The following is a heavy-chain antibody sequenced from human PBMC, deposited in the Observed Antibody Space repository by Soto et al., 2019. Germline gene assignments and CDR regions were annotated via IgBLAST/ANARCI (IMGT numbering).Heavy chain of an antibody. CDR2: IIPIFGTA. Sequence: QVQLVQSGAEVKKPGSSVKVSCKASGGTFSSYAISWVRQAPGQGLEWMGGIIPIFGTANYAQKFQGRVTITEDETNRTAGVEVSIPSSEATALYYCASDWTVAAYVYYYYGMAVWGQGTTVTVSS. CDR3: ASDWTVAAYVYYYYGMAV. J-gene: IGHJ6*02. CDR1: GGTFSSYA. D-gene: IGHD2-15*01. V-gene: IGHV1-69*01.